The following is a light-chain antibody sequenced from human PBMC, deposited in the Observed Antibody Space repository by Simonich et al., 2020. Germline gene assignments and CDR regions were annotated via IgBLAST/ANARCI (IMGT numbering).Light chain of an antibody. J-gene: IGLJ2*01. Sequence: QSALTQPASVSGSPGQSITISCTGTSSDVGGYNYVSWYQQHPGKAPKLMIYDFSKRPSGVSNRFSGSKSGNTASLTISGLQAEDEADYYCSLYTSSSTLVFGGGTKLTVL. CDR1: SSDVGGYNY. CDR3: SLYTSSSTLV. CDR2: DFS. V-gene: IGLV2-14*01.